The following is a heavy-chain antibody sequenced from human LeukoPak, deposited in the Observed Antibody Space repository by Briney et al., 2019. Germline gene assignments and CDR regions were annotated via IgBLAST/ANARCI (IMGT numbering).Heavy chain of an antibody. CDR3: ARDVKIYYYDSSPDY. V-gene: IGHV3-30*02. D-gene: IGHD3-22*01. CDR1: GFTFSSYW. Sequence: PGGSLRLSCAASGFTFSSYWMHWVRQAPGKGLEWVTYVRPEGNDKYYADSVKGRFSISRDNTKNTVYLQMNSLRGEDTAVYYCARDVKIYYYDSSPDYWGQGTLVTVSS. CDR2: VRPEGNDK. J-gene: IGHJ4*02.